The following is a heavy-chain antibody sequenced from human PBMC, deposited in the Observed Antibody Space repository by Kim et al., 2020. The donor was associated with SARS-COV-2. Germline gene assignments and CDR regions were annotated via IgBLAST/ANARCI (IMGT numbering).Heavy chain of an antibody. Sequence: LYADAVNGRLTISRDNSKSTLYLQMNSLRAEDTAVYYCAKDYGGNPFDYWGQGTLVTVSS. J-gene: IGHJ4*02. CDR3: AKDYGGNPFDY. V-gene: IGHV3-23*01. D-gene: IGHD4-17*01.